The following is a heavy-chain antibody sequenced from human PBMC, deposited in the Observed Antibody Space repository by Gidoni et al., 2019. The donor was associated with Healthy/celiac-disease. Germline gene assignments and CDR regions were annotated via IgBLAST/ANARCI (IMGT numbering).Heavy chain of an antibody. Sequence: EVQLVESGGGLVKPGGSLRLSCAAPGITFSSYSRNWFRQAPGKGLECVSSISSSSSYIYYADSVKGRFTIFRDNAKNSLYLQMNSLRAEDTAVYYCASTDDGSGSYKVNYWGQGTLVTVSS. CDR1: GITFSSYS. V-gene: IGHV3-21*01. D-gene: IGHD3-10*01. CDR2: ISSSSSYI. CDR3: ASTDDGSGSYKVNY. J-gene: IGHJ4*02.